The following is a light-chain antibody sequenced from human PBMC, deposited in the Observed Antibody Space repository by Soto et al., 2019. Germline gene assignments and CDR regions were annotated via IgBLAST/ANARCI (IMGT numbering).Light chain of an antibody. Sequence: QSALTQPRSVSGSPGQSVTISCTGTSSDVGGYNYVSWYQQHPGKAPKLMIYDVTERPSGVPDRFSGSKSGNTASLTISGLQAEDEADYYCGAWDDSLSGWVFGGGTKLTVL. V-gene: IGLV2-11*01. CDR1: SSDVGGYNY. CDR3: GAWDDSLSGWV. J-gene: IGLJ3*02. CDR2: DVT.